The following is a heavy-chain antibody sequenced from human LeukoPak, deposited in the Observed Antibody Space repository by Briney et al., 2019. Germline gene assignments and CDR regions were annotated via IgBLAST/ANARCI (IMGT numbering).Heavy chain of an antibody. Sequence: SETLSLTCTVSGGSISSYYWSWIRQPPGKGLEWIGYIYYSGSTNYNPSLKSRVTISVDTSKNQFSLKLSSVTAADTAMYYCARGLAAAGTCWFDPWGQGTLVTVSS. CDR1: GGSISSYY. V-gene: IGHV4-59*01. CDR2: IYYSGST. CDR3: ARGLAAAGTCWFDP. J-gene: IGHJ5*02. D-gene: IGHD6-13*01.